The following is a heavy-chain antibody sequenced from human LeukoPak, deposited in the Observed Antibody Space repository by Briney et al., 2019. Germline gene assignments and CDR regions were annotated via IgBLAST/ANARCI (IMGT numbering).Heavy chain of an antibody. CDR2: INGDGSTT. V-gene: IGHV3-74*03. Sequence: GGSLRLSCAASGFTFSTYWMHWVRHAPGEGPLWVSRINGDGSTTTYADSVKGRFTISRDNAKNTLYLQMNSLRAEDTAVYYCTRRVDATRWYDPWGQGTLVTVSS. CDR3: TRRVDATRWYDP. J-gene: IGHJ5*02. D-gene: IGHD2-15*01. CDR1: GFTFSTYW.